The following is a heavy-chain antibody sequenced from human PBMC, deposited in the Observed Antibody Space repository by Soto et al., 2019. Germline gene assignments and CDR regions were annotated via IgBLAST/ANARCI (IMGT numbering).Heavy chain of an antibody. Sequence: SETLSLTCAAYGGSFSGYYWSWIRQPPGKGLEWIGEINHSGSTNYNPSLKSRVTISVDTSKNQFSLKLSSVTAADTAVYYCARGEEGPTYYYYYYGMDVWGQGTTVTVSS. J-gene: IGHJ6*02. CDR1: GGSFSGYY. CDR2: INHSGST. V-gene: IGHV4-34*01. CDR3: ARGEEGPTYYYYYYGMDV.